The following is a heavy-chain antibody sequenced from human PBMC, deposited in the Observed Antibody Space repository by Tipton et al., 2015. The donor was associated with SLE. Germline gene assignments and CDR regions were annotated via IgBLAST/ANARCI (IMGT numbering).Heavy chain of an antibody. Sequence: TLSLTCTVSGGSISSGDYYWSWIRQPPGKGLEWIGYIYYSGSTYYNPSLKSRVTISVDTSKNQFSLKLSSVTAADTAVYYCARDRRLELHAFDIWGQGTMVTVSS. J-gene: IGHJ3*02. CDR2: IYYSGST. V-gene: IGHV4-30-4*01. D-gene: IGHD1-7*01. CDR3: ARDRRLELHAFDI. CDR1: GGSISSGDYY.